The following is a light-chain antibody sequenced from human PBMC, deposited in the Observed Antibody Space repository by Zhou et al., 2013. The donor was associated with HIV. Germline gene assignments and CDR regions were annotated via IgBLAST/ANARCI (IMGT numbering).Light chain of an antibody. V-gene: IGKV3-20*01. J-gene: IGKJ1*01. CDR3: QHYGSSRT. CDR2: GAS. CDR1: QSISSTY. Sequence: EIVLTQSPGTLSLSPGERATLSCRASQSISSTYLAWYQQKPGQAPRLLIFGASSRAADIPDRFSGSGSGTDFTLTISRLEPEDFAVYYCQHYGSSRTFGQGTKGRNQT.